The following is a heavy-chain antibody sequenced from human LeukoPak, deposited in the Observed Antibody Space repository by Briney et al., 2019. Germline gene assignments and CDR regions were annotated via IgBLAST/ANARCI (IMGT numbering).Heavy chain of an antibody. V-gene: IGHV3-11*06. J-gene: IGHJ4*02. Sequence: GGSLRLSCAASGFTFSDYYMSWIRQAPGKGLEWVSYISSSSSYTNYADSVKGRFTISRDNAKNSLYLQMNSLRAEDTAVYYCAVHDYPGFQPSGGVGYWGQGTLVTVSS. CDR2: ISSSSSYT. CDR3: AVHDYPGFQPSGGVGY. D-gene: IGHD4-11*01. CDR1: GFTFSDYY.